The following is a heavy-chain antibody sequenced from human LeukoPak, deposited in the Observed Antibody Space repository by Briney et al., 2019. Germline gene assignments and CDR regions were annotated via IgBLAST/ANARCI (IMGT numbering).Heavy chain of an antibody. CDR1: GFTSSNAW. CDR3: TTFDYAAFLI. J-gene: IGHJ3*02. CDR2: IKSKAEGGQR. D-gene: IGHD4/OR15-4a*01. Sequence: GGSLTLSCAVSGFTSSNAWMSWVREAPGGGLEWGGRIKSKAEGGQRDYAAPGKGRFTIARDDSKNTLYLQMNSLKNEDTAVYYCTTFDYAAFLIWGQRTMVTVSS. V-gene: IGHV3-15*01.